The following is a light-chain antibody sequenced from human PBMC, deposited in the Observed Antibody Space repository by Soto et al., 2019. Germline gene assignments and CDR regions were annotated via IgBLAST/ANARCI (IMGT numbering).Light chain of an antibody. CDR1: KSLVASDGNTY. V-gene: IGKV2-30*01. J-gene: IGKJ1*01. Sequence: DAVMTQSPLSLPVTLGQPASISCRSSKSLVASDGNTYLNWFHQWPGQSPRRLIYKVPNRDSGVPDRFIGSGSGTDFSLKISRVEAEDVGVYYCRQGTHGPPCTFGQGTKVEIK. CDR3: RQGTHGPPCT. CDR2: KVP.